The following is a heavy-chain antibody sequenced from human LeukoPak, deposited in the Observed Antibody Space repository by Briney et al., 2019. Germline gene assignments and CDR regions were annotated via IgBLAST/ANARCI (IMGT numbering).Heavy chain of an antibody. J-gene: IGHJ4*02. CDR2: ISWNSGSI. Sequence: PGRSLRLSCAASGLTFDDYAMHWVRQAPGKGLEWVSGISWNSGSIGYADSVKGRFTISRDNAKNSLYLQMNSLRAEDTALYYCAKDISTYYYDSSGYFGYWGQGTLVTVSS. CDR1: GLTFDDYA. CDR3: AKDISTYYYDSSGYFGY. D-gene: IGHD3-22*01. V-gene: IGHV3-9*01.